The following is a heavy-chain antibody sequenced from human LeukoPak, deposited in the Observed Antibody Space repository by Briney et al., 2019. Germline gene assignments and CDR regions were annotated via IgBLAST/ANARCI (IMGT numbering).Heavy chain of an antibody. CDR3: ARDQTPDYNWKRFGDAFDI. Sequence: GGSLRLSCAASGFTFSRYWMSWVRQAPGKGLEWVANIKQDGSEKYYVDSVKGRFTISRDNAKNTLCLQMNSLRAEDTAVYYCARDQTPDYNWKRFGDAFDIWGQGTMVTVSS. J-gene: IGHJ3*02. D-gene: IGHD1-20*01. CDR2: IKQDGSEK. CDR1: GFTFSRYW. V-gene: IGHV3-7*01.